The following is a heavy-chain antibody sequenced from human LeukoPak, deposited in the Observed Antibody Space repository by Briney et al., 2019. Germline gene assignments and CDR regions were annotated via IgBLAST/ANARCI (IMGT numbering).Heavy chain of an antibody. CDR2: IIPILGIA. D-gene: IGHD3-9*01. V-gene: IGHV1-69*04. J-gene: IGHJ4*02. CDR1: GGTFSSYA. Sequence: ASVKVSCKASGGTFSSYAISWVRQAPGQGLEWMGRIIPILGIANYAQKFQGGVTITADKSTSTAYMELSSLRSEDTAVYYCAREGWHLRYFDWSTSDTLSYYFDYWGQGTLVTVSS. CDR3: AREGWHLRYFDWSTSDTLSYYFDY.